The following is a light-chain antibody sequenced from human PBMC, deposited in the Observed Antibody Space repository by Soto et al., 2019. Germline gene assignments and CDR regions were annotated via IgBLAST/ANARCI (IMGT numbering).Light chain of an antibody. CDR2: DAS. J-gene: IGKJ4*01. CDR3: QQYKNWPLT. CDR1: QRISSS. V-gene: IGKV3-15*01. Sequence: EIVMTQSPATLSVAPGERATLSCRASQRISSSLAWYQQKIGQSPRLLIYDASTRAADIPARFSGSGSGTEFTLTISSLQSEEFAVYYCQQYKNWPLTFGGGTKVEIK.